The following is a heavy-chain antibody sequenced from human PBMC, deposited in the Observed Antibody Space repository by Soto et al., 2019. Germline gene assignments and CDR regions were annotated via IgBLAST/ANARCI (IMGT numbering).Heavy chain of an antibody. V-gene: IGHV1-18*01. CDR3: ARDALGYGSSTSCSSGMDV. CDR2: ISAYNGNT. J-gene: IGHJ6*02. D-gene: IGHD2-2*01. Sequence: QVQLVQSGAEVKKPGASVKVSCKASGYTFTSYGISWVRQAPGQGLEWMGWISAYNGNTNYAQKLQGRVTMTTDTSTSTAYMELRSLRSDDTAVYYCARDALGYGSSTSCSSGMDVWGQGTTVTVSS. CDR1: GYTFTSYG.